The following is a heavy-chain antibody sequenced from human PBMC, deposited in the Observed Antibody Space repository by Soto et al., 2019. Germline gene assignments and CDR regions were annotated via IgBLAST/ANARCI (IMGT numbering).Heavy chain of an antibody. V-gene: IGHV4-59*08. CDR2: IYYSGST. Sequence: SETLSLTCTVSGGSMSSYYWSWIRQPPGKGLEWVGYIYYSGSTNYNPSLKSRVTISVDTSKKQFSLKLSSVTAADTAVYYCASWGVYCTSTSCFERWFDPWGQGILVTVSS. CDR1: GGSMSSYY. J-gene: IGHJ5*02. CDR3: ASWGVYCTSTSCFERWFDP. D-gene: IGHD2-2*01.